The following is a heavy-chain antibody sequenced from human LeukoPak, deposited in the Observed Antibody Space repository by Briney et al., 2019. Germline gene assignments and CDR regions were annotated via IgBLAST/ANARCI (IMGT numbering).Heavy chain of an antibody. CDR1: GGSISSYY. CDR3: AIIRRDGYNYFRY. D-gene: IGHD5-12*01. Sequence: SETLSLTCTVSGGSISSYYWSWIRQPPGKGLEWIGYIYYSGSTNYNPSLKSRVTMSVDTSKNQFSLKLSSVTAADTAVYYCAIIRRDGYNYFRYWGQGTLVTVSS. CDR2: IYYSGST. V-gene: IGHV4-59*12. J-gene: IGHJ4*02.